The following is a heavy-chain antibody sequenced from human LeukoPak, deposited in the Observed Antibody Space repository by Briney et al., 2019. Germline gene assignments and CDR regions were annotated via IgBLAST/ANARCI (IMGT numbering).Heavy chain of an antibody. J-gene: IGHJ3*01. V-gene: IGHV1-2*02. CDR1: GYTFTDYY. CDR2: INPISGGT. CDR3: ARPISGPLSFWAFDV. D-gene: IGHD3-10*01. Sequence: ASVKVSCTTSGYTFTDYYMQWVRQAPGQGLEWMGWINPISGGTNYAQNFQARVTMTRDTSINTAYMELSSLTSDDTAVYYCARPISGPLSFWAFDVWGQGTMVTVSS.